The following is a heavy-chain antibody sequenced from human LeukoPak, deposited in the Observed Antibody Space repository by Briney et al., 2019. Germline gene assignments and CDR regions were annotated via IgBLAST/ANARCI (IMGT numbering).Heavy chain of an antibody. V-gene: IGHV3-7*01. J-gene: IGHJ5*02. CDR2: IKQDGSDK. Sequence: GGSLRLSCAASGFTFSTYWMSWVRQAPGKGLEWVANIKQDGSDKYYVDSVKGRFTISRDNAKNSLHLQMNSLRAEDTAVYYCARDHYYGSGSQNWFDPWGQGTLVTVSS. D-gene: IGHD3-10*01. CDR3: ARDHYYGSGSQNWFDP. CDR1: GFTFSTYW.